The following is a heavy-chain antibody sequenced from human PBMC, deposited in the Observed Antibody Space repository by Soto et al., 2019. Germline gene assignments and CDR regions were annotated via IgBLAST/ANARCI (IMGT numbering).Heavy chain of an antibody. D-gene: IGHD3-16*01. J-gene: IGHJ5*02. CDR3: AKDGSWSHGGRFDP. Sequence: GGSLRLSFAASGFTFSNAWINWVRQAPGKGLEWVGRIKSKTDGGSTYYADSVKGRFTISRDNSKNTLYLQMNSLRAEDTAVNFCAKDGSWSHGGRFDPWGQGTLVTVSS. V-gene: IGHV3-15*07. CDR1: GFTFSNAW. CDR2: IKSKTDGGST.